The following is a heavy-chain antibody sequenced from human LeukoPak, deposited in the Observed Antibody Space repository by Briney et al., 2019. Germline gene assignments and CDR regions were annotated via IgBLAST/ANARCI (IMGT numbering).Heavy chain of an antibody. CDR1: GFTFSSDG. CDR3: ARRGDSPMIGDY. V-gene: IGHV3-48*01. CDR2: LSNTGNI. J-gene: IGHJ4*02. Sequence: GGSLRLSCAASGFTFSSDGMNWVRQAPGKGLEWLSYLSNTGNIHYAQSVKGRFTISRDNAKSSLYLQMDGLRAEDTAVYYCARRGDSPMIGDYWGQGILVTVAS. D-gene: IGHD3-10*02.